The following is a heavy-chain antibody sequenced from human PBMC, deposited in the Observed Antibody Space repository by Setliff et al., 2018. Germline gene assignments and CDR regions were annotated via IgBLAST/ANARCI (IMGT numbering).Heavy chain of an antibody. CDR3: ARDVFPYHYEGAFDI. D-gene: IGHD3-22*01. CDR2: IIPSGGST. Sequence: GASVKVSCKASGYTFTTYYMHWVRQAPGQGLEWMGIIIPSGGSTNYAQRFQGRVTMTRDTSTSTVYMDMSSLRSEDTAVYYCARDVFPYHYEGAFDIWGQGTMVTVSS. CDR1: GYTFTTYY. J-gene: IGHJ3*02. V-gene: IGHV1-46*01.